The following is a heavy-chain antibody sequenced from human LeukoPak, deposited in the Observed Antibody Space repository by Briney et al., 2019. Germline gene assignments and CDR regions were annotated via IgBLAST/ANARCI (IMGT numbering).Heavy chain of an antibody. D-gene: IGHD4/OR15-4a*01. CDR1: GYTFTNYH. J-gene: IGHJ3*02. V-gene: IGHV1-46*01. CDR2: INPSGGST. CDR3: ARATWYGGNPSGAFDI. Sequence: ASVKVSCKASGYTFTNYHLHWVRQVPGQGLEWMGIINPSGGSTSYAQKFQDRVTMTRDTSTSTVYMELNSLRSEDTAVYYCARATWYGGNPSGAFDIWGQGTMVTVSS.